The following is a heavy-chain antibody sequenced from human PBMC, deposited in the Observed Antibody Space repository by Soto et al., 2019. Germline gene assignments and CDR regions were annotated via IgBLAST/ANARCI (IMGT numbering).Heavy chain of an antibody. Sequence: GGSLRLSCAASGFTLSSYGMHWVRQAPGKGLEWVAVISYDGSNKYYADSVKGRFTISRDNSKNTLYLQMNSLRAEDTAVYYCAKDGAVNAFDIWGQGTMVTVSS. V-gene: IGHV3-30*18. CDR2: ISYDGSNK. CDR3: AKDGAVNAFDI. D-gene: IGHD4-17*01. J-gene: IGHJ3*02. CDR1: GFTLSSYG.